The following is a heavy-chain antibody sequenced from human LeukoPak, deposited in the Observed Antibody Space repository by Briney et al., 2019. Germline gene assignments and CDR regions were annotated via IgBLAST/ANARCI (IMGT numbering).Heavy chain of an antibody. CDR1: GGSISSSSYY. Sequence: SETLSLTCTVSGGSISSSSYYWGWIRQPPGKGLEWIGSIYYSGSTYYNPSLKSRVTISVDTSKNQFSLKLSSVTAADTAVYYCARANLMRLVRFWFDPWGQGTLVTVSS. J-gene: IGHJ5*02. D-gene: IGHD3-9*01. CDR3: ARANLMRLVRFWFDP. V-gene: IGHV4-39*01. CDR2: IYYSGST.